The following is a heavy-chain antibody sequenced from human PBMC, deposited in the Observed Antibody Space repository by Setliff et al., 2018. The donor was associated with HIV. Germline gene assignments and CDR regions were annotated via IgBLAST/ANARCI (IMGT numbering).Heavy chain of an antibody. CDR2: INHSGST. J-gene: IGHJ4*01. D-gene: IGHD3-3*01. Sequence: PSETLSLTCAVYGGSFSAYHWSWIRQTPGKGLEWLGEINHSGSTAYNLALESRVSMSIDTSKNQFSLKLTSVIAADTAIYYCARGRDYTGSWFRPFYLDFWGHGNLVTVSS. CDR3: ARGRDYTGSWFRPFYLDF. V-gene: IGHV4-34*01. CDR1: GGSFSAYH.